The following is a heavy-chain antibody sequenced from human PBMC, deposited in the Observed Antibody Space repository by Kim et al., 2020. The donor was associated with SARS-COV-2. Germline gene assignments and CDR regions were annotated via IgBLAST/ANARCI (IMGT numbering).Heavy chain of an antibody. V-gene: IGHV3-23*01. CDR2: ISGSGGST. Sequence: GGSLRLSCAASGFTFSSYAMSWVRQAPGKELEWVSAISGSGGSTYYADSVKGRFTISRDNSKNTLYLQMNSLRAEDTAVYYCAKDGWELLLNWGSFDYWGQGTLVTVSS. CDR3: AKDGWELLLNWGSFDY. CDR1: GFTFSSYA. J-gene: IGHJ4*02. D-gene: IGHD1-26*01.